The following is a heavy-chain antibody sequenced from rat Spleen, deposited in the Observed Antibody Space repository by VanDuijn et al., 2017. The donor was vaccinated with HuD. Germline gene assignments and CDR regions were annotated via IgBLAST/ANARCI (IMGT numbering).Heavy chain of an antibody. J-gene: IGHJ3*01. CDR3: ARQRGPSWFAY. Sequence: EVQLVETGGGLVQPGRSLKLSCVASGFTFRSYWMYWIRQAPGRGLEWISSINTDGARTYYLDSVKGRFTISRDNAKSSLYLQMDSLRSEDTATYYCARQRGPSWFAYWGQGTLVTVSS. D-gene: IGHD1-10*01. CDR1: GFTFRSYW. V-gene: IGHV5-58*01. CDR2: INTDGART.